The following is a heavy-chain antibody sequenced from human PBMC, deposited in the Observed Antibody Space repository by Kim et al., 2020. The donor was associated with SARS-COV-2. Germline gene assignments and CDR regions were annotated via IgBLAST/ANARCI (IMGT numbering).Heavy chain of an antibody. D-gene: IGHD3-10*01. CDR3: ARVWGYYGSGSYYKTSSHFDY. V-gene: IGHV3-7*01. CDR2: IKQDGSEK. CDR1: GFTFSSYW. Sequence: GGSLRLSCAASGFTFSSYWMSWVRQAPGKGLEWVANIKQDGSEKYYVDSVKGRFTISRDNAKNSLYLQMNSLRAEDTAVYYCARVWGYYGSGSYYKTSSHFDYWGQGTLVTVSS. J-gene: IGHJ4*02.